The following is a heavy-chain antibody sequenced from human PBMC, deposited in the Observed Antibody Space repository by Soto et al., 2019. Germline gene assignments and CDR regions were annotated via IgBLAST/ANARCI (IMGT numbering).Heavy chain of an antibody. V-gene: IGHV4-31*03. CDR3: ARKYSSSWYYYYGMDV. CDR2: IYFSGST. D-gene: IGHD6-13*01. CDR1: GASINSGGYY. Sequence: SETLSLTCTVSGASINSGGYYWSWVRQLPGKGPEWIGYIYFSGSTYYNPSLESRVTISLDTSQNQFSLKLSSVTAADTAVYYCARKYSSSWYYYYGMDVWGQGTTVTVSS. J-gene: IGHJ6*02.